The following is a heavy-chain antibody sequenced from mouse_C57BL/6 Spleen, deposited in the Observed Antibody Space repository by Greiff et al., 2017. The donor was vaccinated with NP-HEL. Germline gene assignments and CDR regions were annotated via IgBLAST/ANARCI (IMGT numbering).Heavy chain of an antibody. CDR2: ISDGGSYT. J-gene: IGHJ4*01. D-gene: IGHD2-5*01. Sequence: EVKLVESGGGLVKPGGSLKLSCAASGFTFSSYAMSWVRQTPEKRLEWVATISDGGSYTYYPDNVKGRFTISRDNAKNNLYLQMSHLKSEDTAMYYCARDGYSNSGAMDYWGQGTSVTVSS. CDR1: GFTFSSYA. CDR3: ARDGYSNSGAMDY. V-gene: IGHV5-4*01.